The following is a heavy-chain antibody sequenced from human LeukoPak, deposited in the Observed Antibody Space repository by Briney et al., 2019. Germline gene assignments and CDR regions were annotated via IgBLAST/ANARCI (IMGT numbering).Heavy chain of an antibody. D-gene: IGHD1-1*01. CDR3: ARDRRGSSKPNEAFDI. V-gene: IGHV4-59*01. CDR1: GGSISSYY. J-gene: IGHJ3*02. Sequence: SETLSLTCSVSGGSISSYYWSWIRQSPGKGLEWIGYIYYTGATYYNPSLESRVTVSIDTSKRQLSLELRSVTAADSAVYFCARDRRGSSKPNEAFDIWGQGTMVTVSA. CDR2: IYYTGAT.